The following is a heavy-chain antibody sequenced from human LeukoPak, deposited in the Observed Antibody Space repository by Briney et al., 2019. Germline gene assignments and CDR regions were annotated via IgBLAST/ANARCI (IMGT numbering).Heavy chain of an antibody. CDR2: TSADNGYT. V-gene: IGHV1-18*01. CDR3: ARDPPGDADFDY. Sequence: GASVKVSCKASDYTFTSYGISWVRQAPGQGLEWMGWTSADNGYTNYAQKFQGRVTMTTDTSTSTAYMELRSLRPDDTAVYYCARDPPGDADFDYWGQGTLVTVSS. D-gene: IGHD3-16*01. J-gene: IGHJ4*02. CDR1: DYTFTSYG.